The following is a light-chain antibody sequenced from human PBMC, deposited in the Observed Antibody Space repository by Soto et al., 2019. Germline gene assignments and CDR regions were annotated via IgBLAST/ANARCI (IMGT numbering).Light chain of an antibody. Sequence: DIPMTQSPSSLSSSVGDRVIITCRASQSISSYLNWYQQKPGKAPKLLIYATSSLQSGIPSRFSGSGSRTDFTLTISSLQPEDFATYYCQQSYSTPRPFGQGTKVDIK. J-gene: IGKJ1*01. V-gene: IGKV1-39*01. CDR1: QSISSY. CDR3: QQSYSTPRP. CDR2: ATS.